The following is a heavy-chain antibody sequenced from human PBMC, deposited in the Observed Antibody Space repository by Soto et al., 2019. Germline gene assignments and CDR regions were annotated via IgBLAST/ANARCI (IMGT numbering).Heavy chain of an antibody. CDR2: ISYDGSNK. J-gene: IGHJ1*01. Sequence: PGGSLRLSCAASGFTFSSYGMHWVRQAPGKGLEWVAVISYDGSNKYYADSVKGRFTISRDNSKNTLYLQMNSLRAEDTAVYYCAKDLGGFGCSSTSCHPPQHWGQGTLVTVSS. CDR1: GFTFSSYG. D-gene: IGHD2-2*01. CDR3: AKDLGGFGCSSTSCHPPQH. V-gene: IGHV3-30*18.